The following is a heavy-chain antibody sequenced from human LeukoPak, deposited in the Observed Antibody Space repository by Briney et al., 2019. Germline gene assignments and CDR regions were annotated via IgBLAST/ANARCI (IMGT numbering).Heavy chain of an antibody. Sequence: PGESLKISCKGSGYSFTSYWISWVRQMPGKGLECMGIVYPGDSDTRYSPSFQGQVTISADKSISTAYLQWSSLKASDTAMYYCARLLRYDFWSGYYASYAFDIWGQGTMVTVSS. J-gene: IGHJ3*02. D-gene: IGHD3-3*01. V-gene: IGHV5-51*01. CDR3: ARLLRYDFWSGYYASYAFDI. CDR1: GYSFTSYW. CDR2: VYPGDSDT.